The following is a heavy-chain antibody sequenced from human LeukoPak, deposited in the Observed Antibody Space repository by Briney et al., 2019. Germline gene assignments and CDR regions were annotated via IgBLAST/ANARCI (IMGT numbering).Heavy chain of an antibody. CDR3: ARYCSSTSCYPSYYYYMDV. Sequence: EASVKVSCKASGYTFTSYGISWVRQAPGQGLEWMGWISAYNGNTNYAQKLQGRVTMTTDTSTSTAYMELRSLRSDDTAVHYCARYCSSTSCYPSYYYYMDVWGKGTTDTVSS. CDR1: GYTFTSYG. V-gene: IGHV1-18*01. J-gene: IGHJ6*03. D-gene: IGHD2-2*01. CDR2: ISAYNGNT.